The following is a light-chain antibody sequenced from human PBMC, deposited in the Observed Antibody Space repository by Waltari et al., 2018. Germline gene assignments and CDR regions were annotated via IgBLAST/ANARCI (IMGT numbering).Light chain of an antibody. V-gene: IGKV3-20*01. CDR3: QHYVSLPVT. CDR2: DAS. J-gene: IGKJ1*01. CDR1: QSVSRT. Sequence: EIVLTQSPGTLSLSPGERATLSCRASQSVSRTLAWYQQKPGQAPRLLIYDASSRATGIPDRFSGSGSVTDFSLTITRLEPEEFAVYYCQHYVSLPVTFGQGTKVEIK.